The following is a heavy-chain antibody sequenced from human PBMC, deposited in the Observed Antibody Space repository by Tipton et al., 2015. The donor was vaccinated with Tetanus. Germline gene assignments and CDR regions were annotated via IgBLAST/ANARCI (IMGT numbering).Heavy chain of an antibody. J-gene: IGHJ3*01. D-gene: IGHD2-2*01. CDR1: GGSISSYY. Sequence: TLSLTCTVSGGSISSYYWSWTRQPPEKGMERIGNIYYSGSTNYSPSLKSRVAISMETSKNQISLKLSSVTAADTAVYYCARRSYCSSSRCFDAFDLWGQGTMVTVSS. CDR3: ARRSYCSSSRCFDAFDL. CDR2: IYYSGST. V-gene: IGHV4-59*01.